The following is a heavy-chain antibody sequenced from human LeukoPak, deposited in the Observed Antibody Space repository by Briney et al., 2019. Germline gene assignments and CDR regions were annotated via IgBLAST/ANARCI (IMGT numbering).Heavy chain of an antibody. J-gene: IGHJ4*02. Sequence: TVKIACTDSPGTFSSYAISWVRQAPGPGPEWLGRIIPICGTANYAHKFQGRVTITTDESTSTAYMELSSLRSEDTAVYYCAREDPNWGPIQLDYWGQGTLVTVSA. CDR2: IIPICGTA. CDR3: AREDPNWGPIQLDY. D-gene: IGHD7-27*01. V-gene: IGHV1-69*05. CDR1: PGTFSSYA.